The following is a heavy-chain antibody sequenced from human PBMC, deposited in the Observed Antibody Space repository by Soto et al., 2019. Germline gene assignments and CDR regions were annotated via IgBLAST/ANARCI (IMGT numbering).Heavy chain of an antibody. J-gene: IGHJ5*02. V-gene: IGHV3-11*06. CDR2: ISPGSRYP. CDR1: GFVFGDSY. D-gene: IGHD2-15*01. Sequence: PGWSVRLCCVGCGFVFGDSYMSWMRQVPGKGLEWLSYISPGSRYPAYADSVKGRFTISRDNAKKSLYLQMMSLTAEDTAIYYCVRGGGGGLFDPWGQGTMLTVSS. CDR3: VRGGGGGLFDP.